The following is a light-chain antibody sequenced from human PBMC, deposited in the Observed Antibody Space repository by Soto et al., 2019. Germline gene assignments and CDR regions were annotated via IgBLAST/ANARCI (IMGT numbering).Light chain of an antibody. J-gene: IGKJ1*01. Sequence: DIQMTQSPSSLSASVGDRVTITCRASQGISNYLAWYQQKPGKVPKNLIYAASTLQSGVPARSSASGSGTDFTLAINSLQPEDVATYYCQKYYTAPETFGQGTKVEI. CDR3: QKYYTAPET. V-gene: IGKV1-27*01. CDR1: QGISNY. CDR2: AAS.